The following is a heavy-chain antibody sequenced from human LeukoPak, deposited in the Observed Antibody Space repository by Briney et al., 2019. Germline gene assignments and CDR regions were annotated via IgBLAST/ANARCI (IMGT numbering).Heavy chain of an antibody. D-gene: IGHD3-3*01. Sequence: PGGSLRLSCAASGFTFSSYSMNWVRQAPGKGLEWVSSISSSSSYIYYADSVKGRFTISRDNAKNSLYLQMNSLRAEDTAVYYCARSPFDFWSGYSYYYYGMDVWGQGTTVTVSS. CDR3: ARSPFDFWSGYSYYYYGMDV. J-gene: IGHJ6*02. CDR2: ISSSSSYI. V-gene: IGHV3-21*01. CDR1: GFTFSSYS.